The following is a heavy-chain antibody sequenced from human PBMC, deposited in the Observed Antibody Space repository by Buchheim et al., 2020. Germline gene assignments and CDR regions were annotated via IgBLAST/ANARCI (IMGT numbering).Heavy chain of an antibody. CDR3: ARDDFGGVIAPKYYFDY. CDR2: IYPGDSDT. Sequence: EVQLVQSRAEVKKPGESLKISCQGSGYTFSRSWIGWVRQMPGKGLELMGIIYPGDSDTRYSPSFQGQVTISADKSISTAYLQWSSLKASDTAMYYCARDDFGGVIAPKYYFDYWGQGTL. J-gene: IGHJ4*02. CDR1: GYTFSRSW. V-gene: IGHV5-51*03. D-gene: IGHD3-16*02.